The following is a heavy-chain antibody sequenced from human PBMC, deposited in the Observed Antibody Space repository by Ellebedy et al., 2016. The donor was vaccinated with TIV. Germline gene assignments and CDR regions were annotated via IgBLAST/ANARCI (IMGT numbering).Heavy chain of an antibody. V-gene: IGHV3-30*03. CDR2: ISYDGSNK. J-gene: IGHJ4*02. CDR3: ARALSLLWFGEVDY. D-gene: IGHD3-10*01. CDR1: GFTFSSYG. Sequence: GESLKISXAASGFTFSSYGMHWVRQAPGKGLEWVAVISYDGSNKYYADSVKGRFTISRDNSKNTLYLQMNSLRAEDTAVYYCARALSLLWFGEVDYWGQGTLVTVSS.